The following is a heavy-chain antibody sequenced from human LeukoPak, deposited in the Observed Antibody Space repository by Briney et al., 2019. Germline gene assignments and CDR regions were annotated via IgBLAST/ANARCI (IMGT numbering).Heavy chain of an antibody. D-gene: IGHD3-10*01. CDR1: GYSFTSYW. CDR2: IYPGDSDT. Sequence: GEALKISFKGSGYSFTSYWIGWVRQRPGKGLGGRGIIYPGDSDTRYSPSFQGQVTISADKSISTAYLQWSSLKASDTAMYYCARQRDVRGVANWFDHWGQGTLVTVSS. J-gene: IGHJ5*02. CDR3: ARQRDVRGVANWFDH. V-gene: IGHV5-51*01.